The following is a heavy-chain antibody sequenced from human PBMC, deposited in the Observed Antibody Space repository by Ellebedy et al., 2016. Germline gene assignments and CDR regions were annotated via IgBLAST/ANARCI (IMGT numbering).Heavy chain of an antibody. V-gene: IGHV3-7*03. J-gene: IGHJ4*02. Sequence: GGSLRLSCAASGFTLSNYNMNWVRQAPGKGLEYVANTNPDESVTFHADSVKGRFTISRDNAKNSLYLQMDSLRAEGTATYYCARDPAFGAFDCWGQGTLVTVSS. CDR1: GFTLSNYN. CDR3: ARDPAFGAFDC. D-gene: IGHD3-3*01. CDR2: TNPDESVT.